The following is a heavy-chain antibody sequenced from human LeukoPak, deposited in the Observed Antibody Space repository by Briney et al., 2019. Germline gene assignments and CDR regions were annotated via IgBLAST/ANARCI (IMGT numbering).Heavy chain of an antibody. Sequence: GGSLRLSCAVSGFTSSNAWMSWVRQAPGKGLEWVGFIRSKAYGGTTEYAASVKGRFTISRDDSKSIAYLQMNSLKTEDTAVYYCTTHPYVLLWFGELLDSGYWGQGTLVTVSS. D-gene: IGHD3-10*01. V-gene: IGHV3-49*04. J-gene: IGHJ4*02. CDR2: IRSKAYGGTT. CDR3: TTHPYVLLWFGELLDSGY. CDR1: GFTSSNAW.